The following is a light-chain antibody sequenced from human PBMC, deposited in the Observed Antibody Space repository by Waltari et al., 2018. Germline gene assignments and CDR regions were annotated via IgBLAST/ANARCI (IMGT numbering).Light chain of an antibody. CDR1: QSVNNNY. CDR2: GIS. V-gene: IGKV3-20*01. CDR3: QHYGGSPKYT. J-gene: IGKJ2*01. Sequence: EIVLTQSPGTLSLSPEERATLSCRASQSVNNNYLAWYQAKPGQAPRLLIYGISLRATGVPDRFSGGGSGTDFTLTISRLEPEDFAVYYCQHYGGSPKYTFGQGTKLEIK.